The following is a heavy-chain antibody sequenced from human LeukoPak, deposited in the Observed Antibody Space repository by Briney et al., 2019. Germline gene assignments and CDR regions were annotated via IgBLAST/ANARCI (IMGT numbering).Heavy chain of an antibody. CDR1: GFTFTSFW. J-gene: IGHJ5*02. D-gene: IGHD6-13*01. CDR3: ATAPAAADSS. Sequence: GGSLRLSCAASGFTFTSFWMTWVRQSPGKGLEWVADINRDGTKTTYVDSVKGRFTISRDNAKNSLFLRMSSLGAEDTAVYYCATAPAAADSSWGQGTLVAVSS. CDR2: INRDGTKT. V-gene: IGHV3-7*01.